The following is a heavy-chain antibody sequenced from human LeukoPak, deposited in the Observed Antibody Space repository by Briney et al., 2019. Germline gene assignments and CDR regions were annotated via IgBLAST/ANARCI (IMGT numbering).Heavy chain of an antibody. D-gene: IGHD1-26*01. CDR3: ASSSGSYQYYLDY. J-gene: IGHJ4*02. CDR1: GGTFSSYA. CDR2: IIPIFGTA. V-gene: IGHV1-69*05. Sequence: SVKVSCKASGGTFSSYAISWVRQAPGHGLEWMGRIIPIFGTANYAQKFQGRVTITTDESTSTAYMELSSLRSEDTAVYYCASSSGSYQYYLDYWGQGTLVTVSS.